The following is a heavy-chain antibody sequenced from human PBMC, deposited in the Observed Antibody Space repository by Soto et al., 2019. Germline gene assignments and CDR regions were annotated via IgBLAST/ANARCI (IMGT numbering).Heavy chain of an antibody. D-gene: IGHD3-3*01. Sequence: ASVKVSCKASGYTFTSYYLHWVRQAPGQGLEWMGIINPSGGSTSDAQKFQGRVTRTRDTTTSTVYMELSSLRSEDTAVYYCARTRTIASRGVYYGMDVWGQGTTVTVSS. CDR1: GYTFTSYY. CDR2: INPSGGST. CDR3: ARTRTIASRGVYYGMDV. J-gene: IGHJ6*02. V-gene: IGHV1-46*01.